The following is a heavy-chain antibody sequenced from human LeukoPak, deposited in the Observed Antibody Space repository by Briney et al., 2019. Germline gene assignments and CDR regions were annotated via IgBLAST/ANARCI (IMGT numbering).Heavy chain of an antibody. CDR3: ARSFEAVAGTNYYYMDV. CDR2: ISSSSSYI. Sequence: GGSLRLSCAASGFTFSSYNMNWVRQAPGKGLEWVSSISSSSSYIYYADSVKGRFTISRDNAKNSLYLQMNSLRAEDTAVYYCARSFEAVAGTNYYYMDVWGKGTTVTVSS. V-gene: IGHV3-21*01. D-gene: IGHD6-19*01. CDR1: GFTFSSYN. J-gene: IGHJ6*03.